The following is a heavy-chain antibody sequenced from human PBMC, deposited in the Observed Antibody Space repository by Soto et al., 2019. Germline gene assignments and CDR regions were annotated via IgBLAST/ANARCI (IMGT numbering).Heavy chain of an antibody. J-gene: IGHJ3*02. V-gene: IGHV1-2*02. CDR1: GYIFTDCY. Sequence: ASVKVSCKSSGYIFTDCYIHWVRQAPGQGLEWMGWIDPKNGLTNFSEKFRGRVTMTTDTSLNTAYMELSSLRSEDTAVYYCATESPLLRSRAFDIWGQGTMVTVSS. CDR2: IDPKNGLT. CDR3: ATESPLLRSRAFDI.